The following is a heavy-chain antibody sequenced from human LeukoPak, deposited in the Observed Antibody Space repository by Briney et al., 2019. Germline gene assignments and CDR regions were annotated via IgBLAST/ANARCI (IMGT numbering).Heavy chain of an antibody. V-gene: IGHV4-34*01. CDR3: ARGPDYVWGTYRRRNNWFDP. CDR2: INHSGST. J-gene: IGHJ5*02. CDR1: GGSFSGYY. Sequence: PSETLSLTCAVYGGSFSGYYWSWIRQPPGKGLEWIGEINHSGSTNYNPSLKSRVTISVDTSKNLFSLKLGSVTAADTAVYYCARGPDYVWGTYRRRNNWFDPWGQGTLVTVSS. D-gene: IGHD3-16*02.